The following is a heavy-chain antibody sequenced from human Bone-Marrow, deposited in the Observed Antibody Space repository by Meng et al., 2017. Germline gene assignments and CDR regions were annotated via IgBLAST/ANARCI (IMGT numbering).Heavy chain of an antibody. J-gene: IGHJ4*02. CDR1: GFTFSSYE. CDR2: IKEDGSAE. V-gene: IGHV3-7*01. CDR3: ARGSSGSTDY. Sequence: GGSLRLSCAASGFTFSSYEMNWVRQAPGKGLEWVANIKEDGSAENFVDSLRGRFTISRDNVKNSLFLQLNSLRAEDTAVYYCARGSSGSTDYWGQGTLVTVSS. D-gene: IGHD6-13*01.